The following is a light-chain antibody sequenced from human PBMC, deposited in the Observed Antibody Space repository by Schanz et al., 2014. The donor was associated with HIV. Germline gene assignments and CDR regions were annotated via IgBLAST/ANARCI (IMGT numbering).Light chain of an antibody. CDR3: GTWDSSLSANVV. J-gene: IGLJ2*01. CDR2: VTH. V-gene: IGLV1-51*01. CDR1: ALNLGHNF. Sequence: QSLLTQPPSVSAAPGQRVTISCSGGALNLGHNFVSWYQQFPGTAPKLLIYVTHQRPSEIPDRFSGSKTGTSATLGITGLQTGDEADYYCGTWDSSLSANVVFGGGTKVTVL.